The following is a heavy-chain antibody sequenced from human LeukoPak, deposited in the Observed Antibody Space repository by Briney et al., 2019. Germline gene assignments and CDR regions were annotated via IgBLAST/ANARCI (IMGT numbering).Heavy chain of an antibody. D-gene: IGHD6-19*01. Sequence: GASVKVSCKASGYTLTSYDINWVRQAAGQGLEWMGWMNPNSGNTGYAQKFQGRVTMTRDSSITTAYMELSSLRSEDTAVYYCARVLRSSGWYYWGQGTLVTVSS. V-gene: IGHV1-8*01. CDR3: ARVLRSSGWYY. J-gene: IGHJ4*02. CDR1: GYTLTSYD. CDR2: MNPNSGNT.